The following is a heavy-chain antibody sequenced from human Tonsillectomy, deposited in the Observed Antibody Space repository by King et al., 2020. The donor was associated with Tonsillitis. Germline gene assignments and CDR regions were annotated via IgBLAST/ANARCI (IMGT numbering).Heavy chain of an antibody. CDR1: GFTFSSFE. D-gene: IGHD6-19*01. V-gene: IGHV3-48*03. Sequence: VQLVESGGGLVQPGGSLRLSCGASGFTFSSFEMNCGRQAPGKGLEWVSYISSGGIAIYYADSVKGRFTISRDNAKNSLYLQVNSRRAEDTAVYYCVRAGNPVADDAFDIWGQGTMVTVSS. J-gene: IGHJ3*02. CDR3: VRAGNPVADDAFDI. CDR2: ISSGGIAI.